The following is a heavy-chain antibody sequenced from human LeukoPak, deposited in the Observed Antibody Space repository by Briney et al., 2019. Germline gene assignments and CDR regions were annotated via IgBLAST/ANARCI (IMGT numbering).Heavy chain of an antibody. Sequence: GGSLRLSCAASGFTFSSCSMNWVRQAPGKGLEWVSYISSSSSTIYYADSVKGRFTISRDNAKNSLYLQMNSLRDEDTAVYHCARDLSYYDFWSGYQGMDVWGQGTTVTVSS. CDR2: ISSSSSTI. D-gene: IGHD3-3*01. CDR3: ARDLSYYDFWSGYQGMDV. V-gene: IGHV3-48*02. J-gene: IGHJ6*02. CDR1: GFTFSSCS.